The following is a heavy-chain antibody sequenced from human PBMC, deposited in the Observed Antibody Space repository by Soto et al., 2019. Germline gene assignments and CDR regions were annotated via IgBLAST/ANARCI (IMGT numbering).Heavy chain of an antibody. CDR2: IYYSGST. V-gene: IGHV4-59*08. CDR3: ASSKAYSGYDFGWFDP. Sequence: GKGLEWIGYIYYSGSTNYNPSLKSRVTISVDTSKNQFSLKLSSVTAADTAVYYCASSKAYSGYDFGWFDPWGQGTLVTVSS. D-gene: IGHD5-12*01. J-gene: IGHJ5*02.